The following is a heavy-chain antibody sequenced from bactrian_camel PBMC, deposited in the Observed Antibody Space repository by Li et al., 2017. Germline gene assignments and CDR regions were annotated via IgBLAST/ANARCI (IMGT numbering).Heavy chain of an antibody. CDR2: ITGGGTI. D-gene: IGHD5*01. V-gene: IGHV3S40*01. J-gene: IGHJ4*01. Sequence: QLVESGGGLVQPGGSLRLSRTASGFTFSSDDISSYDMSWVRQAPGKGLEWVSSITGGGTIYYAASVKGRFTISRDNAKNTLYLQMNSLKTEDTAVYYCTATQTTWFPREYNYWGQGTQVTVS. CDR1: GFTFSSDDISSYD. CDR3: TATQTTWFPREYNY.